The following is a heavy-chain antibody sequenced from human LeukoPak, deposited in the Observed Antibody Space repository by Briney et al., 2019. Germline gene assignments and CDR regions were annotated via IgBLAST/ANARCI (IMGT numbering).Heavy chain of an antibody. Sequence: GGSLRLSCAASGFTFSSYEMNWVRQAPGKGLEWVSYISSSGSTIYYADSVKGRFTISRDNAKNSLYLQMNSLRAEDTAVYYCARDLRTIPFDYWGQGTLVTVSS. CDR2: ISSSGSTI. D-gene: IGHD1-1*01. V-gene: IGHV3-48*03. J-gene: IGHJ4*02. CDR3: ARDLRTIPFDY. CDR1: GFTFSSYE.